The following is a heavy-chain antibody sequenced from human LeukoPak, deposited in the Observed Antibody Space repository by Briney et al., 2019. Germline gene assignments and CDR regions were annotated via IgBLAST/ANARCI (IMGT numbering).Heavy chain of an antibody. CDR3: AKNRDSSDYPRDFDY. V-gene: IGHV3-30*02. Sequence: GGSLRLSCAASRFTFSSYGMHWVRQNPGKGPEWVAFIRHDGSYQQYADSVKGRFTVSRDNSKDTVYLQMNSLRTEDTAVYYCAKNRDSSDYPRDFDYWGQGTLVTVSS. CDR2: IRHDGSYQ. J-gene: IGHJ4*02. CDR1: RFTFSSYG. D-gene: IGHD6-19*01.